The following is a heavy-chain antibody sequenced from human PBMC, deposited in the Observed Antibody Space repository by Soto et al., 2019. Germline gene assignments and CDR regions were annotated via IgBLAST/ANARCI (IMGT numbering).Heavy chain of an antibody. CDR3: VFWDYYYYYYMDV. CDR1: GGTFSSYT. CDR2: IIPILDIA. D-gene: IGHD7-27*01. Sequence: SVKVSCTASGGTFSSYTISWVRQAPGQGLEWMGRIIPILDIANYAQKFQGRGTITADKSTSTAYMELSSLRSEDTAVYYCVFWDYYYYYYMDVWGKGTTVTVSS. J-gene: IGHJ6*03. V-gene: IGHV1-69*02.